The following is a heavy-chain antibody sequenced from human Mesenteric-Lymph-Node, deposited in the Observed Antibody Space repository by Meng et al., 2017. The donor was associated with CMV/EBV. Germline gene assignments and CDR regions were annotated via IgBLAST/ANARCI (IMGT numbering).Heavy chain of an antibody. J-gene: IGHJ4*02. CDR3: ARHQRWLKSEGGFNY. V-gene: IGHV4-34*01. Sequence: LHQVAAGLLEPSEILSPTCAVYGGSFSGYYWSWIRQPPGKGLEWIGEINHSGSTNYNPSLKSRVTISVDTSKNQFSLKLSSVTAADTAVYYCARHQRWLKSEGGFNYWGQGTLVTVSS. CDR1: GGSFSGYY. CDR2: INHSGST. D-gene: IGHD4-23*01.